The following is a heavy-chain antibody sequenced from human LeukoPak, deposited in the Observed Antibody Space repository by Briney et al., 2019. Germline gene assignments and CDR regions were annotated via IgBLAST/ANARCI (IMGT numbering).Heavy chain of an antibody. CDR1: GFTFSSYA. D-gene: IGHD3-10*01. CDR2: ISGSGGST. CDR3: AKFIMVKGPPTTPPVIDY. Sequence: GGSLRLSCAASGFTFSSYAMSWVRQAPGKGLEWVSAISGSGGSTYYADSVKGRFTISRDNSKNTLYLQMNSLRAEDTAVYYRAKFIMVKGPPTTPPVIDYWGQGTLVTVSS. J-gene: IGHJ4*02. V-gene: IGHV3-23*01.